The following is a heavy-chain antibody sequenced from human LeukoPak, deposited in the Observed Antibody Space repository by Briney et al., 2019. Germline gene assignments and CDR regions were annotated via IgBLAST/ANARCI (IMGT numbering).Heavy chain of an antibody. CDR3: ARSHYDSSGSPIFGLGVDY. D-gene: IGHD3-22*01. J-gene: IGHJ4*02. CDR1: GVSISSDGYS. CDR2: IHHSGST. V-gene: IGHV4-30-2*01. Sequence: SQTLSLTCAVSGVSISSDGYSWNWIRQPPGKGLEWIGYIHHSGSTYYNPSLKSRVTISVDRSKNQFSLKLSSVTAAGTAVYYCARSHYDSSGSPIFGLGVDYWGQGTLVTVSS.